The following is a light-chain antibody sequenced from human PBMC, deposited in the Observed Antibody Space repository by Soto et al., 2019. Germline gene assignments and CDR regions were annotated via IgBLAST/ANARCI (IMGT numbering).Light chain of an antibody. V-gene: IGKV1-5*01. CDR3: QQTYSSPPT. CDR2: DAS. CDR1: QSISSW. Sequence: QMTQAPSTLSAAVGDRVTITCRASQSISSWLAWYQQKPGKAPKLLISDASSLESGVPSRFSGSRSGPAFTLTLSSLQPEDFATYYCQQTYSSPPTFGQGTKV. J-gene: IGKJ1*01.